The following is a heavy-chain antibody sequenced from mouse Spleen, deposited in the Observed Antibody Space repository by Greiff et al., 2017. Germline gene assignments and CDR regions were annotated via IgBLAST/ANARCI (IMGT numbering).Heavy chain of an antibody. Sequence: EVKLVESGGGLVQPGGSLSLSCAASGFTFTDYYMSWVRQPPGKALEWLGFIRNKANGYTTEYSASVKGRFTISRDNSQSILYLQMNALRAEDSATYYCARSGTSLDSWGQGTTLTVSS. D-gene: IGHD3-3*01. CDR1: GFTFTDYY. CDR2: IRNKANGYTT. V-gene: IGHV7-3*01. CDR3: ARSGTSLDS. J-gene: IGHJ2*01.